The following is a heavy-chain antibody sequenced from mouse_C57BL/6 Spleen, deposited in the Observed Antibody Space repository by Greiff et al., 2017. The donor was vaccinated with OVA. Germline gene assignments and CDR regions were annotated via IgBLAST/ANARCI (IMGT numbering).Heavy chain of an antibody. V-gene: IGHV5-16*01. CDR3: ARGGITTVVDWYFDV. Sequence: EVNVVESEGGLVQPGSSMKLSCAASGFTFSDYYMAWVRQVPEKGLEWVANINYDGSSTYYLDSLKSRFIISRDNAKNILYLQMSSLKSEDTATYYCARGGITTVVDWYFDVWGTGTTVTVSS. D-gene: IGHD1-1*01. J-gene: IGHJ1*03. CDR1: GFTFSDYY. CDR2: INYDGSST.